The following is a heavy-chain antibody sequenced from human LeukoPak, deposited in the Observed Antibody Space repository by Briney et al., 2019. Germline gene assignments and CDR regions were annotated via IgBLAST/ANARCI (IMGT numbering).Heavy chain of an antibody. J-gene: IGHJ4*02. CDR3: ARDRTQYSSGWYLADY. CDR2: IWYDGSNK. D-gene: IGHD6-19*01. V-gene: IGHV3-33*01. CDR1: GFTFRSHA. Sequence: GGSLRLSCATSGFTFRSHAMHWVRQSPGKGLEWVAQIWYDGSNKYYADSVKGRFTISRDNAKNSLYLQMNSLRAEDTAVYYCARDRTQYSSGWYLADYWGQGTLVTVSS.